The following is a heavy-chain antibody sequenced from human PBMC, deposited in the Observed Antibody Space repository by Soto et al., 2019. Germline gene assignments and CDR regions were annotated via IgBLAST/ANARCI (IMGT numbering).Heavy chain of an antibody. Sequence: SLRLSCAYPAFTFVMSVMHWLRQAPSTGLQSAARISHDGLYKSYVASVEGRFTISRDNSKNTVYLQITRLRLEDTAVYYCAEDFRDRCSCEKRGPGPLVTV. CDR3: AEDFRDRCSCEK. V-gene: IGHV3-30*18. CDR2: ISHDGLYK. D-gene: IGHD4-17*01. J-gene: IGHJ1*01. CDR1: AFTFVMSV.